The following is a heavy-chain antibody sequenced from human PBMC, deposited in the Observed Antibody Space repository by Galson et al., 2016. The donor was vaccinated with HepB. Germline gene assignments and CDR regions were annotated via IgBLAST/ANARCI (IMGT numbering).Heavy chain of an antibody. J-gene: IGHJ4*02. CDR3: TFVAVVPHSLSASLDY. Sequence: SLRLSCAGSGFSVRNSWMSWVRQAPGKGLEWVGRIKSNADGGTTYYAPSVDGRFSISREDSTNMWYLQMNGLKTNDTAVYFCTFVAVVPHSLSASLDYWGRGTLVTVSS. D-gene: IGHD2-15*01. CDR2: IKSNADGGTT. V-gene: IGHV3-15*01. CDR1: GFSVRNSW.